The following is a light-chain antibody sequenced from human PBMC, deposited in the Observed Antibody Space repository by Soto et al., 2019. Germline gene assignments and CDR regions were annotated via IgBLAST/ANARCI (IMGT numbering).Light chain of an antibody. CDR2: GAS. V-gene: IGKV3-20*01. CDR3: QHFVNSHTWT. CDR1: QSVSSTY. J-gene: IGKJ1*01. Sequence: DIVFTQSPGTLSLSSGERATLSCRASQSVSSTYLIWYQQKPGQAPRHLIYGASSRATGVPDRFSGGRSGTNFTLTIIRLEPEDFAVYYCQHFVNSHTWTFGQGTKVDIK.